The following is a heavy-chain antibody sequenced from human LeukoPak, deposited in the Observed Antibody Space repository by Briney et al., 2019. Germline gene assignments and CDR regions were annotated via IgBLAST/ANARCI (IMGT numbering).Heavy chain of an antibody. J-gene: IGHJ6*02. D-gene: IGHD2-2*03. CDR3: AKVDRPDYYYGMDV. Sequence: GGSLRLSCAASGFTFSSYGMHWVRQAPGKGLEWVAVISYDGSNKYYADSVKGRFTISRDNSKNTLYLQMNSLRAEDTAVYYCAKVDRPDYYYGMDVWGQGTTVTVSS. CDR1: GFTFSSYG. V-gene: IGHV3-30*18. CDR2: ISYDGSNK.